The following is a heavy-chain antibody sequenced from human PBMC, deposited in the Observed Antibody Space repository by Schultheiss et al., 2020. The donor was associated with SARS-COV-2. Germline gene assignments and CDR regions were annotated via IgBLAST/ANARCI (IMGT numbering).Heavy chain of an antibody. V-gene: IGHV3-23*01. CDR3: ARVTTDYGDYGKHTHYYYGMDV. J-gene: IGHJ6*02. Sequence: GESLKISCAASGFTVSSNYMSWVRQAPGKGLEWLSAISGGGDTTYYTDSMKGRFTISRDNSKSTLYLQLNSLRAEDTAVYYCARVTTDYGDYGKHTHYYYGMDVWGQGTTVTVSS. D-gene: IGHD4-17*01. CDR1: GFTVSSNY. CDR2: ISGGGDTT.